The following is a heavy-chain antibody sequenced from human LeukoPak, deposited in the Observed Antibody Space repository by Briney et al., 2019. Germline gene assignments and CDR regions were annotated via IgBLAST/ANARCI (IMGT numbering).Heavy chain of an antibody. CDR3: ASSQSGPVAVSPFDY. Sequence: GGSLRLSCAASGFTFDDYGMSWVRQAPGKGLEWVSGINWNGGSTGYADSVKGRFTISRDNAKNSLYLQMYSLRAEDTALYYCASSQSGPVAVSPFDYWGQGTLVTVSS. CDR2: INWNGGST. V-gene: IGHV3-20*04. J-gene: IGHJ4*02. CDR1: GFTFDDYG. D-gene: IGHD3-10*01.